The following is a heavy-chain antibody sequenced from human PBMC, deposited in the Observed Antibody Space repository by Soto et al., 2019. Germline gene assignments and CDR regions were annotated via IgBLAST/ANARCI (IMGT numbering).Heavy chain of an antibody. CDR1: GYTFTSYG. V-gene: IGHV1-3*01. CDR2: INAGNGNT. Sequence: GASVKVSCKASGYTFTSYGMNWVRQAPGQRLEWMGWINAGNGNTKYSQKFQGRATMTTDTSTSTAYMELRSLRSDDTAVYYCARAGPDYGSGSYYDYWGQGTLVTVSS. D-gene: IGHD3-10*01. J-gene: IGHJ4*02. CDR3: ARAGPDYGSGSYYDY.